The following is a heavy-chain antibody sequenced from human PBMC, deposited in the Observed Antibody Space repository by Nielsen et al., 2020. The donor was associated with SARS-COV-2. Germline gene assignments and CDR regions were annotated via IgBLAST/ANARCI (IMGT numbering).Heavy chain of an antibody. CDR3: ARGRDYYGSGSYRLYYYYGMDV. Sequence: GESLKISCVVSGFNFRGYWMTWVRQAPGKGLEWVGNIKLDGSEKYYVDSVKGRFTISRDNAKNSLYLQLNSLRAEDTAVYYCARGRDYYGSGSYRLYYYYGMDVWGQGTTVTVSS. D-gene: IGHD3-10*01. CDR1: GFNFRGYW. J-gene: IGHJ6*02. V-gene: IGHV3-7*01. CDR2: IKLDGSEK.